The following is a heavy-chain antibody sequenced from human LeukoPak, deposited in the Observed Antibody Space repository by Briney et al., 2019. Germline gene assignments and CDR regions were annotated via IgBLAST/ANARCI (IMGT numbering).Heavy chain of an antibody. V-gene: IGHV4-39*01. CDR3: ARFGRGYSYGPFDY. CDR1: GGSISSSSPY. Sequence: SETLSLTCTVSGGSISSSSPYCGWIRQPPGKGLEWIGSMYYSGSTYYNPSLKSRVTISVDTSKNQFSLRLSSVTAADTAVYYCARFGRGYSYGPFDYWGQGTLVTVSS. CDR2: MYYSGST. D-gene: IGHD5-18*01. J-gene: IGHJ4*02.